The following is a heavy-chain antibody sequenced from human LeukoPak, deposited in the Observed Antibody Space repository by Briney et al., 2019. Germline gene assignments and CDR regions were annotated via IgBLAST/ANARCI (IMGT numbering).Heavy chain of an antibody. CDR3: ARGRGYYYDSSGYYSFDY. V-gene: IGHV1-69*04. CDR2: IIPILGIA. D-gene: IGHD3-22*01. Sequence: SVKVSCKASGYTFTSYGISWVRQAPGQGLEWMGRIIPILGIANYAQKFQGRVTITADKSTSTAYMELSSLRSEDTAVYYCARGRGYYYDSSGYYSFDYWGQGTLVTVSS. CDR1: GYTFTSYG. J-gene: IGHJ4*02.